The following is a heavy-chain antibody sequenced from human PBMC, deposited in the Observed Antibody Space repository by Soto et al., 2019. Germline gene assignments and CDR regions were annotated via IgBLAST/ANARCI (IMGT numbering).Heavy chain of an antibody. D-gene: IGHD2-2*01. V-gene: IGHV1-69*01. Sequence: QVQLVQSGAEVKKPGSSVKVSCKASGGTFSSYAISWVRQAPGQGLEWMGGIIPISGTANYAQKFQGRVTITADETTSTAYMEPRSMRSEDTAVYYCDGSQGSNTGLEHYFYSDYGMDFWGQGTMVTVSS. CDR3: DGSQGSNTGLEHYFYSDYGMDF. CDR1: GGTFSSYA. J-gene: IGHJ6*02. CDR2: IIPISGTA.